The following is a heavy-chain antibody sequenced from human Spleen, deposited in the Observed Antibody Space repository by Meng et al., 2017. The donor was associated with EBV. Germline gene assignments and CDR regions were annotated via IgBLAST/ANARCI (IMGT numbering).Heavy chain of an antibody. CDR2: IFSMFGTT. CDR3: AIGITFFGVVRS. V-gene: IGHV1-69*06. CDR1: GGSISSYA. Sequence: QGQLGQSGAEVKKPGASVRVSCKASGGSISSYAVSWVRQAPGQGLEWMAGIFSMFGTTNNTQKFQGRVTVTADRSTNTAYMELSSLRSEDTAVYYCAIGITFFGVVRSWGQGTLVTVSS. D-gene: IGHD3-3*01. J-gene: IGHJ4*02.